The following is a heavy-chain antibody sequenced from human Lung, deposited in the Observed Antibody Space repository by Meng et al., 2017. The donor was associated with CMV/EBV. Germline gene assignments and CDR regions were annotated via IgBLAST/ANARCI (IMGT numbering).Heavy chain of an antibody. CDR1: GFTFSMYW. CDR3: ARAAFCSSSTCWYGMDV. D-gene: IGHD2-2*01. V-gene: IGHV3-30*14. J-gene: IGHJ6*02. Sequence: SCAASGFTFSMYWMSWVRQAPGKGLEWVAILSYDGSQRYYTDSVKGRFTISRDNSMDTMYLQMNSLRPEDTAVYYCARAAFCSSSTCWYGMDVWGQGXTVTVSS. CDR2: LSYDGSQR.